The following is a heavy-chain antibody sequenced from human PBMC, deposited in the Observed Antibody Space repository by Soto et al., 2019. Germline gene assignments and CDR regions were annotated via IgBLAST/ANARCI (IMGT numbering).Heavy chain of an antibody. CDR2: ISYDGSNK. CDR3: ARDRLVYDSSGYSHDAFDI. D-gene: IGHD3-22*01. CDR1: GFTFSSYA. V-gene: IGHV3-30-3*01. J-gene: IGHJ3*02. Sequence: GGSLRLSCAASGFTFSSYAMHWVRQAPGKGLEWVAVISYDGSNKYYADSVKGRFTISRDNSKNTLYLQMNSLRAEDTAVYYCARDRLVYDSSGYSHDAFDIWGQGTMVTVS.